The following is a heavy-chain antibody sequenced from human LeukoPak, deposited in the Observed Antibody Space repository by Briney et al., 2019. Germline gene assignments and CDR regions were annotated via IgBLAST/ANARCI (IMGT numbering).Heavy chain of an antibody. CDR3: ARVRYCSSSSCYVYFES. D-gene: IGHD2-2*01. J-gene: IGHJ4*02. Sequence: GGSLRLSCAASGFTFSNYWMHYVRQVPGKGLVWVSHINSDGTNTDYADSVKGRFTISRDNAKNTLYLQMNSLRDEDTAMYYCARVRYCSSSSCYVYFESWGQGTLVKVSS. V-gene: IGHV3-74*01. CDR1: GFTFSNYW. CDR2: INSDGTNT.